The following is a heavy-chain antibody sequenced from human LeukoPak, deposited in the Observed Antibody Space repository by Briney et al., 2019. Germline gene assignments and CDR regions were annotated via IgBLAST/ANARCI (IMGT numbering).Heavy chain of an antibody. D-gene: IGHD4-23*01. Sequence: GASVNVSCKASGGTFSSYAISWVRQAPGQGLEWMGGIIPIFGTANYAQKFQGRVTITTDESTSTAYMELSSLRSEDTAVYYCARALTVVTRMKAFDIWGQGTMVTVSS. CDR2: IIPIFGTA. V-gene: IGHV1-69*05. J-gene: IGHJ3*02. CDR1: GGTFSSYA. CDR3: ARALTVVTRMKAFDI.